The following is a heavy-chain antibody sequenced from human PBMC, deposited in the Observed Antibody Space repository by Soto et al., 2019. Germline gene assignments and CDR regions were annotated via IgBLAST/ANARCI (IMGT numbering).Heavy chain of an antibody. CDR3: AKSVYYYDSSGKK. V-gene: IGHV3-23*01. CDR2: ISGSGGST. J-gene: IGHJ4*02. CDR1: GFTFSSYA. Sequence: QPGGSLRLSCAASGFTFSSYAMSWVRQAPGKGLEWVSAISGSGGSTYYADSVKGRFTISRDNSKDTLYLQMNSLRAEDTAVYYCAKSVYYYDSSGKKWGQGTLVTVSS. D-gene: IGHD3-22*01.